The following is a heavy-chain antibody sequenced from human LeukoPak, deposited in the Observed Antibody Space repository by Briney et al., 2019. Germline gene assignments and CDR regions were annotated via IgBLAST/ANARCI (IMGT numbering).Heavy chain of an antibody. J-gene: IGHJ4*02. CDR3: ARFEGGAPDY. V-gene: IGHV6-1*01. CDR1: GDRVSTNSGA. CDR2: TYYRSRWHF. D-gene: IGHD3-10*01. Sequence: SQTLSLTCAISGDRVSTNSGAWNWIRQSPSRGLEWLGRTYYRSRWHFDYTASVSSRISINPDTSKNEFSLELKSVTADDTAVYYCARFEGGAPDYWGQGTLVTVSS.